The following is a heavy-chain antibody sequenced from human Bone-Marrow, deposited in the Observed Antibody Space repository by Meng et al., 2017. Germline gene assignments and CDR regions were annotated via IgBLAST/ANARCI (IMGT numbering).Heavy chain of an antibody. CDR2: IYYSGST. CDR3: ARVSYGSGRLWFDP. V-gene: IGHV4-31*03. CDR1: GGSISSGGYY. Sequence: QGQLQESGPGLVKPSQTLSLTCTGSGGSISSGGYYWSWIRQHPGKGLEWIGYIYYSGSTYYNPSLKSRVTISVDTSKNQFSLKLSSVTAADTAVYYCARVSYGSGRLWFDPWGQGTLVTVSS. D-gene: IGHD3-10*01. J-gene: IGHJ5*02.